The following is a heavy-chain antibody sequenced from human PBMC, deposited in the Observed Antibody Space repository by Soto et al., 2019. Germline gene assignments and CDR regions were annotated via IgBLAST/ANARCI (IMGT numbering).Heavy chain of an antibody. D-gene: IGHD3-16*01. CDR1: GFTFDDNA. CDR2: INWKSDI. Sequence: GGSLRLSCAVSGFTFDDNAMHWVRQAPEKGLEWVSGINWKSDIGYADSVKGRFTISRDNAGNSLYLQMNSLRAEDTALYYCAISQDRGGRTTFIYWGQGTQVTVSS. V-gene: IGHV3-9*01. J-gene: IGHJ4*02. CDR3: AISQDRGGRTTFIY.